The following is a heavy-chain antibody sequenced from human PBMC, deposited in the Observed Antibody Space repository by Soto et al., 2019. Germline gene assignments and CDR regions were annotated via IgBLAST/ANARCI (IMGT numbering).Heavy chain of an antibody. J-gene: IGHJ4*02. CDR1: GFTFSRYA. Sequence: GGSLRLSCAASGFTFSRYAIHWVRQAPGKGLEWVAVISRDGSNKYYVDSVKGRFTISRDNSKNTLYLQMNSLRDEDTAVYYCARSRNSAVADSFAFWGQGTLVTVSS. CDR2: ISRDGSNK. D-gene: IGHD3-10*01. V-gene: IGHV3-30*04. CDR3: ARSRNSAVADSFAF.